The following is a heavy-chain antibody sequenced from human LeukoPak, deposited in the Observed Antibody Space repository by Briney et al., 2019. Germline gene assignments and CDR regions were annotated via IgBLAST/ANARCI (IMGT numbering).Heavy chain of an antibody. D-gene: IGHD1-26*01. CDR2: ISGSGGST. CDR3: AKERAQWELTEGFDY. CDR1: GFTFSSFA. J-gene: IGHJ4*02. V-gene: IGHV3-23*01. Sequence: GGSLRLSCPASGFTFSSFAMSWSRQPPGKGRDWASAISGSGGSTYYADSVKGRFTISRDNSKNTLYLQMNSLRAEDTAVYYCAKERAQWELTEGFDYWGQGTLVTVSS.